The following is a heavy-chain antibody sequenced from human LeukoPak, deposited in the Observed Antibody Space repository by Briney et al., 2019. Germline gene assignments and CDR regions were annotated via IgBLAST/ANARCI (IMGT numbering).Heavy chain of an antibody. CDR3: ARNPHDSSGYSRGIDY. D-gene: IGHD3-22*01. V-gene: IGHV4-38-2*01. J-gene: IGHJ4*02. Sequence: PSETLSLTCAVSGYSISSGYYWGWIRQPPGKGLEWIGSIYHSGSTYYNPSLKSRVTISVDTSKNQFSLKLNSVTAADTAVYYCARNPHDSSGYSRGIDYWGQGTLVTVSS. CDR2: IYHSGST. CDR1: GYSISSGYY.